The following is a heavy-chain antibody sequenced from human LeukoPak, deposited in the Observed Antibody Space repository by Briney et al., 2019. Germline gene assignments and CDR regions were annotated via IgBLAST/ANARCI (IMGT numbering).Heavy chain of an antibody. Sequence: GSLRLSCAASGFTFSDYYMSWLRQAPGKGLEWVSYISSSGSTIYCADSVKGRFTISRDNAKNSLYLQMNSLRAEDTAVYYCARRGNDGAFDIWGQGTMVTVSS. CDR2: ISSSGSTI. J-gene: IGHJ3*02. D-gene: IGHD1-1*01. V-gene: IGHV3-11*01. CDR3: ARRGNDGAFDI. CDR1: GFTFSDYY.